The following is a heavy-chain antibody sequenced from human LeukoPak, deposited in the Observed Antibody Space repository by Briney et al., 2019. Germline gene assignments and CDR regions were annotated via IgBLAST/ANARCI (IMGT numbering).Heavy chain of an antibody. CDR1: GYTFTTYG. D-gene: IGHD2-8*02. Sequence: ASVKVSCKASGYTFTTYGISWVRLAPGQGLEWMGWISAYNGNTNYAQQFQGRVTMTTDTSMSTAYMELRSLRSDDTAVYYCARGLAGDAEPIDYWGQGTLVTVSS. J-gene: IGHJ4*02. V-gene: IGHV1-18*01. CDR2: ISAYNGNT. CDR3: ARGLAGDAEPIDY.